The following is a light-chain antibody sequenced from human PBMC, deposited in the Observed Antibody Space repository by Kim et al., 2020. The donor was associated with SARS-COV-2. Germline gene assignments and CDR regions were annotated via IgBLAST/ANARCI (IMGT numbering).Light chain of an antibody. J-gene: IGLJ3*02. CDR3: SAWDISLSAWV. CDR1: NNNVGNQG. V-gene: IGLV10-54*01. CDR2: ANN. Sequence: RQPATLTCTGNNNNVGNQGAAWLQQHQGHPPKLLFYANNNRPSGISERLSASRSGNTASLTITGLQPEDEADYYCSAWDISLSAWVFGGGTQLTVL.